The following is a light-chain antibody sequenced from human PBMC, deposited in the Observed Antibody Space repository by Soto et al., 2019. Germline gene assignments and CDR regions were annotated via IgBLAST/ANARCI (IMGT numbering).Light chain of an antibody. Sequence: EIVLTQSPGTLSLSPGERATLACRASQSVRSSYLAWYQQKPGQAPRLLIYGASTRATGIPDRFSGSGSGTEFTITSSRLEPEDFAVYYCQQYGSSPRFTFGPGTKVDIK. CDR3: QQYGSSPRFT. CDR1: QSVRSSY. V-gene: IGKV3-20*01. CDR2: GAS. J-gene: IGKJ3*01.